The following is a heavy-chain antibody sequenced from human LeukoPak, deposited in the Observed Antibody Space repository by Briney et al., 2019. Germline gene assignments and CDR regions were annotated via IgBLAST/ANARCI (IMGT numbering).Heavy chain of an antibody. CDR2: ISAYNGNT. D-gene: IGHD1-26*01. Sequence: ASVKVSCKASGGTFSSYAISWVRQAPGQGLEWMGWISAYNGNTNYAQKLQGRVTMTTDTSTSTAYMELRSLRSDDTAVYYCARDLLVGATTIPPFDYWGQGTLVTVSS. CDR3: ARDLLVGATTIPPFDY. CDR1: GGTFSSYA. V-gene: IGHV1-18*01. J-gene: IGHJ4*02.